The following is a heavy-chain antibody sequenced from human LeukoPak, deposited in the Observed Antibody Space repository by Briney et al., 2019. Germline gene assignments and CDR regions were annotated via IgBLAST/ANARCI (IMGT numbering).Heavy chain of an antibody. CDR3: AREGIAAAQGFDY. D-gene: IGHD6-13*01. V-gene: IGHV1-69*13. CDR2: IIPIFGTA. J-gene: IGHJ4*02. CDR1: AGTFTSYA. Sequence: EASVTVSRKASAGTFTSYAISWVRQAPGKGLEWMGGIIPIFGTANYAQKFQGRVPNTADESTSTAYMELNSLRSEDTAVYYCAREGIAAAQGFDYWGQGTLVTV.